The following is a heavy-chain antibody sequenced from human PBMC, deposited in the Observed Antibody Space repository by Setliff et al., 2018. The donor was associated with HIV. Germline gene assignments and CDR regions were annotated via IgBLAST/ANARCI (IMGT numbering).Heavy chain of an antibody. V-gene: IGHV1-69*06. CDR3: ARRVSYATSGYSLGY. D-gene: IGHD5-12*01. J-gene: IGHJ4*02. CDR1: GGSFSSYG. Sequence: GASVKVSCKASGGSFSSYGLSWVRQAPGQGLEWMGGIMPIFGTANYAQKFQGRVTIIADTSTNTVYLELTSLRSEDTAVYFCARRVSYATSGYSLGYWGQGTLVTVSS. CDR2: IMPIFGTA.